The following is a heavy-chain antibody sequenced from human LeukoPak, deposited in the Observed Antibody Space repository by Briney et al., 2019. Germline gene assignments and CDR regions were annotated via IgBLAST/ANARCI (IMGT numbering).Heavy chain of an antibody. CDR3: ANEIRPNDY. V-gene: IGHV3-30-3*02. CDR2: ISYDGSNK. J-gene: IGHJ4*02. D-gene: IGHD4-17*01. Sequence: GGSLRPSCAASGFTFSSYAMHWVRQAPGKGLEWVAVISYDGSNKYYADSVKGRFTISRDNSKNTLYLQMYSLRAEDTAVYYCANEIRPNDYWGQGTLVTVSS. CDR1: GFTFSSYA.